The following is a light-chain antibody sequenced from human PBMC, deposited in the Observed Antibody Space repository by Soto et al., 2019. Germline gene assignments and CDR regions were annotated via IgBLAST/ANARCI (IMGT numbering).Light chain of an antibody. V-gene: IGKV1-5*03. CDR2: RES. CDR1: QSLSDW. Sequence: DIQLTQSPSTLSASVGDRVTITCRAIQSLSDWLAWYQHIPGTAPKLLIYRESSLEDGVPSRFSGSGSGTEFTLTISSLQPDDFATYYCQQYDTYPLTFGGGTKVEIK. CDR3: QQYDTYPLT. J-gene: IGKJ4*01.